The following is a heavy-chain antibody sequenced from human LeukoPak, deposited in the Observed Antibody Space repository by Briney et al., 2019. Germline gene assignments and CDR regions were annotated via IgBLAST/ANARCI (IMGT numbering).Heavy chain of an antibody. D-gene: IGHD6-6*01. Sequence: ASVKVSCKASGYTFTSYYMHWVRQAPGQGLEWMGIINPSGGSTSYAQKFQGRVTMTRDMSTSTVYMELSRLRSDDTAVYYCARMVAARPGGSASNWFDPWGQGTLVTVSS. J-gene: IGHJ5*02. CDR1: GYTFTSYY. CDR3: ARMVAARPGGSASNWFDP. CDR2: INPSGGST. V-gene: IGHV1-46*01.